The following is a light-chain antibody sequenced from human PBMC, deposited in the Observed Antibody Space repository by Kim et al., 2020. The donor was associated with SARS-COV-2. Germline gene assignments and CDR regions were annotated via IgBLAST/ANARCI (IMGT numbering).Light chain of an antibody. CDR3: ATWDDSLNAWV. CDR2: RNN. CDR1: NSNIGVNT. V-gene: IGLV1-44*01. Sequence: GQRVTISGSGSNSNIGVNTVNWYQQFPGTAPKLLIYRNNQRPSGVPDRFSGSKSGTSASLALSGLLSEDEADYYCATWDDSLNAWVFGGGTKLTVL. J-gene: IGLJ3*02.